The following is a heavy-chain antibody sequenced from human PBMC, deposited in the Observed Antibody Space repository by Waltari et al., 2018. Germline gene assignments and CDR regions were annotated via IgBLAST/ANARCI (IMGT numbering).Heavy chain of an antibody. D-gene: IGHD3-16*01. J-gene: IGHJ6*02. Sequence: EVQLVESGGGLVQPGRSLRLSCTTSGFTFGPHALSWFRQAPGKGLEWVGFIRSKIYGETADYAASVKGRFTVSRDDSKSIAYLQMDSLKTEDTAVYYCSRVSASGDGMDVWGQGTTVTVSS. CDR1: GFTFGPHA. CDR3: SRVSASGDGMDV. V-gene: IGHV3-49*03. CDR2: IRSKIYGETA.